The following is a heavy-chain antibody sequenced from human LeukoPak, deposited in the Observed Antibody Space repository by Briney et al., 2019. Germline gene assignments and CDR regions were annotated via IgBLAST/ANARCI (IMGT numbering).Heavy chain of an antibody. CDR1: GDSVSSNSVI. CDR3: ARDLHGSRGEFDY. D-gene: IGHD3-10*01. J-gene: IGHJ4*02. V-gene: IGHV6-1*01. CDR2: TYYKSKWYN. Sequence: SQTLSLTCDISGDSVSSNSVIWNWIRQSPSRGLEWLGRTYYKSKWYNDYATSAQSRITINSDTSRNQFSLQLNSVTPEDTAAYYCARDLHGSRGEFDYWGQGTLVTVSS.